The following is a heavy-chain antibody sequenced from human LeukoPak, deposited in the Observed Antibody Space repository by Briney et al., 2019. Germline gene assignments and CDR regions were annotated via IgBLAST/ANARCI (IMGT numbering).Heavy chain of an antibody. CDR3: ARRRTFRMWFDP. V-gene: IGHV4-34*01. Sequence: SETLSLTRAVYGGSFSGYYWSWIRQPPGKGLEWIGEINHSGSTNYNPSLKSRVTISVDTSKNQFSLKLSSVTAADTAVYYCARRRTFRMWFDPWGQGTLVTVSS. D-gene: IGHD1-14*01. CDR2: INHSGST. CDR1: GGSFSGYY. J-gene: IGHJ5*02.